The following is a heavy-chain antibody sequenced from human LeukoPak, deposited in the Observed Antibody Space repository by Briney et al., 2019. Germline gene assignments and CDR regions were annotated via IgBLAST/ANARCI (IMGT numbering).Heavy chain of an antibody. CDR3: ARVGTGDIVVVPALDY. Sequence: GASVKVSCKASGYTFTSYGISWVRQAPGQGLEWMGWISAYNANTNYAQKLQGRVTMTTDTSTSTAYMELRSLRSDDTAVYYCARVGTGDIVVVPALDYWGQGTLVTVSS. CDR1: GYTFTSYG. D-gene: IGHD2-2*01. CDR2: ISAYNANT. V-gene: IGHV1-18*04. J-gene: IGHJ4*02.